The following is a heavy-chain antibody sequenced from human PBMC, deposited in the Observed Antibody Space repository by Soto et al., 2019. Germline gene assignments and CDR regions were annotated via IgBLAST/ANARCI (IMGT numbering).Heavy chain of an antibody. V-gene: IGHV1-24*01. CDR1: GYTLTELS. CDR3: ATVGRGSSSSFRDY. CDR2: FDPEDGET. D-gene: IGHD6-6*01. Sequence: ASVKVSCKVSGYTLTELSMHWVRQAPGKGLEWMGGFDPEDGETIYAQKFQGRVTMTEDTSTDTAYMELSSLRSEDTAVYYCATVGRGSSSSFRDYWGQGTLVTVSS. J-gene: IGHJ4*02.